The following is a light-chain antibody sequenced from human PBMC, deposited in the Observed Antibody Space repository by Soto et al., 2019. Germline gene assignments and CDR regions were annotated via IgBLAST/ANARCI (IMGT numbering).Light chain of an antibody. V-gene: IGKV3D-15*01. CDR3: QQYNNWPLIT. CDR2: GTS. Sequence: DIVFTQSPGTLSLSPGERATLSCRAIQSVSNNYLAWYQQKPGQAPRVLIYGTSSRATGILDRFSGSGSGTEFTLTISSPQSEDFAVYYCQQYNNWPLITFGQGTRLEI. J-gene: IGKJ5*01. CDR1: QSVSNN.